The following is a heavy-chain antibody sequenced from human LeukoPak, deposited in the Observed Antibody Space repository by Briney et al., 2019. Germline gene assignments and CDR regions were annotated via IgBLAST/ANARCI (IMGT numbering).Heavy chain of an antibody. Sequence: PGGSLRLSCAASGFTFSSYAMSWVRQAPGKGLEWVSAISGSGGSTYYADSVKGRFTISRDNSKNTHYLQMNSLRAEGTAVYYCAKDLIAVAGAYFDYWGQGTLVTVPS. CDR3: AKDLIAVAGAYFDY. CDR1: GFTFSSYA. CDR2: ISGSGGST. V-gene: IGHV3-23*01. J-gene: IGHJ4*02. D-gene: IGHD6-19*01.